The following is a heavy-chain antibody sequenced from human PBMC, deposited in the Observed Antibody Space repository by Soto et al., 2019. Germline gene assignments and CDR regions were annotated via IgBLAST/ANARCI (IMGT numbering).Heavy chain of an antibody. D-gene: IGHD3-3*01. CDR1: GGSFSGYY. Sequence: PSETLSLTCAVYGGSFSGYYWSWIRQPPGKGLEWIGEINHSGSTNYNPSLKSRVTISVDTSKNQFSLKLSSVTAADTAVYYCASFFGDPPGGGWWFDPGGKGTLVTVSS. V-gene: IGHV4-34*01. CDR2: INHSGST. J-gene: IGHJ5*02. CDR3: ASFFGDPPGGGWWFDP.